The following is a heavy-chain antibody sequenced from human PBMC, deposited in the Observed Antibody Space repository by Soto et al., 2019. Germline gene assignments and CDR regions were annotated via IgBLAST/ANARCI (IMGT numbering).Heavy chain of an antibody. D-gene: IGHD3-3*02. Sequence: QVQLVESGGGLVKPGGSLRLSCAASGFTFSDYYMSWIRQAPGKGLEWVSYISSSGSTIYYADSVKGRFTISRDNAKNSLYPQINRLRAEDTAVYYGARARVGHFWSCPCDCEYHLDVWGKGTTVTVSS. V-gene: IGHV3-11*01. J-gene: IGHJ6*03. CDR2: ISSSGSTI. CDR3: ARARVGHFWSCPCDCEYHLDV. CDR1: GFTFSDYY.